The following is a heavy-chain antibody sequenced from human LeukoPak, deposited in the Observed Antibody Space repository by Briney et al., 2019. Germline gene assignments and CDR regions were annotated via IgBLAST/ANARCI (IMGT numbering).Heavy chain of an antibody. CDR2: ISGSGGST. CDR3: AKDLYSSGWYGSSFDY. V-gene: IGHV3-23*01. D-gene: IGHD6-19*01. CDR1: GFTFSSYG. Sequence: PGGSLRLSCGASGFTFSSYGMHWVRQAPGKGLEWVSAISGSGGSTYYADSVKGRFTISRDNSKNTLYLQMNSLRAEDTAVYYCAKDLYSSGWYGSSFDYWGQGTLVTVSS. J-gene: IGHJ4*02.